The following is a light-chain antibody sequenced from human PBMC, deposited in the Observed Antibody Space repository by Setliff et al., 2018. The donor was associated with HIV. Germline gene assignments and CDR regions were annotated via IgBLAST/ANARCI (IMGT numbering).Light chain of an antibody. CDR1: RSDIGAYNY. Sequence: QSALTQPASVSGSPGQSITISCTGTRSDIGAYNYVSWYQQHPGKAPKLVIYEVSNRPSGVSNRFSGSKSGNTASLTISGLQTEDEAHYFCSSYRGGSTLFVLGPGTKVT. V-gene: IGLV2-14*01. J-gene: IGLJ1*01. CDR2: EVS. CDR3: SSYRGGSTLFV.